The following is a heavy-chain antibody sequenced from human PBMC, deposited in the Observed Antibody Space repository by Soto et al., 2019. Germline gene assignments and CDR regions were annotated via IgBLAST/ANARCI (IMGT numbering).Heavy chain of an antibody. CDR1: GGSISSGGYY. Sequence: PSETLSLTCTVSGGSISSGGYYWSWIRQHPGKGLEWIGYIYYSGSTYYNPSLKSRVTISVDTSKNQFSLKLSSVTAADTAVYYCARAMYSSSFDFDYWGQGTLVTVSS. J-gene: IGHJ4*02. D-gene: IGHD6-6*01. V-gene: IGHV4-31*03. CDR3: ARAMYSSSFDFDY. CDR2: IYYSGST.